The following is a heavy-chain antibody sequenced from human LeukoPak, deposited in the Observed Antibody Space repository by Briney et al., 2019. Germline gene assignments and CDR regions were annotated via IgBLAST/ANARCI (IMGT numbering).Heavy chain of an antibody. CDR3: ARFSIAARLQFDY. Sequence: SEILSLTCTVSGGSVSSVSNYWSWLRQPPGKGLEWIGYIYYSGSTNYNPSLKSRVTISVDTSKNQFSLKLSSVTAADTAVYYCARFSIAARLQFDYWGQGTLVTVSS. J-gene: IGHJ4*02. D-gene: IGHD6-6*01. CDR1: GGSVSSVSNY. CDR2: IYYSGST. V-gene: IGHV4-61*01.